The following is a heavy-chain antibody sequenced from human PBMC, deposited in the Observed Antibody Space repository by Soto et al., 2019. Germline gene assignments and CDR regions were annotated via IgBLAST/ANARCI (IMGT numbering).Heavy chain of an antibody. CDR2: INHSGST. D-gene: IGHD3-10*01. V-gene: IGHV4-34*01. CDR3: ARTTKAYGSGPLRFDP. J-gene: IGHJ5*02. Sequence: QVQLQQWGAGLLKPSETLSLTCAVYGGSFSGYYWSWIRQPPGKGLEWIGEINHSGSTNYNPSLKSRVTISVDTSKNQFSLKRSSVTAADTAVYYCARTTKAYGSGPLRFDPWGQGTLVTVSS. CDR1: GGSFSGYY.